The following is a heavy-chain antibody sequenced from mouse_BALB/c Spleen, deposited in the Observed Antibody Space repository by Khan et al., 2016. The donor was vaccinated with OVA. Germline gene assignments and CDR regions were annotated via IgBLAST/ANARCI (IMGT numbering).Heavy chain of an antibody. D-gene: IGHD1-1*01. J-gene: IGHJ4*01. Sequence: QVQLKESGPGLVAPSQSLSITCTVAGFSLTSYGVHWVRQPPGKGLEWLGLIWAGGSTDYNSALMSRLSISKDNSKSQVFLKMSSLQTDDTAMYYCATFITMVVGMDYWGQGTSVTVSS. CDR2: IWAGGST. CDR1: GFSLTSYG. CDR3: ATFITMVVGMDY. V-gene: IGHV2-9*02.